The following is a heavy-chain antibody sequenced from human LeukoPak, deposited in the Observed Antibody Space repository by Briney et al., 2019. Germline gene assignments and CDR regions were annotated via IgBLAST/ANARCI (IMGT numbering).Heavy chain of an antibody. J-gene: IGHJ4*02. CDR1: GGSISSGDYY. D-gene: IGHD3-22*01. CDR3: ARGPDSSGYYYFDY. V-gene: IGHV4-30-4*01. Sequence: SSETLSLTCTVSGGSISSGDYYWNWIRQPPGKGLEWIGYIYHSGSTHFNPSLKSRVTISVDTSKNKFSLKLSSVTAADTAVYFCARGPDSSGYYYFDYWGQGTLVTVSS. CDR2: IYHSGST.